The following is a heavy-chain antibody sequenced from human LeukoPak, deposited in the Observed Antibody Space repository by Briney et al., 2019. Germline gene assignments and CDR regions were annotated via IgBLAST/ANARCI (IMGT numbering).Heavy chain of an antibody. D-gene: IGHD3-16*01. CDR1: GGSISSYY. Sequence: SETLSLTCTVSGGSISSYYWSWIRQPPGKGLEWIGYIYYSGSTNYNPSLTSRVTISVDTSKNQFSLKLSSVTAADTAVYYCARQGVTQAYYYYGMDVWGQGTTVTVSS. CDR3: ARQGVTQAYYYYGMDV. CDR2: IYYSGST. J-gene: IGHJ6*02. V-gene: IGHV4-59*08.